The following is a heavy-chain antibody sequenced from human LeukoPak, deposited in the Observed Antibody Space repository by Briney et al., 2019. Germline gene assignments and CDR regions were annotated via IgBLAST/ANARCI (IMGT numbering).Heavy chain of an antibody. CDR3: TRPTDYDYWYFDL. Sequence: GGSLRLSCAASGFTFSNARMSGVRQAPGKGLEWVGRIKSKTDGGTTDYAAPVKGRFTISRDDSKNTLYLQMNSLKTEDTAVYYCTRPTDYDYWYFDLWGRGTLVTVSS. D-gene: IGHD4-17*01. CDR2: IKSKTDGGTT. J-gene: IGHJ2*01. V-gene: IGHV3-15*01. CDR1: GFTFSNAR.